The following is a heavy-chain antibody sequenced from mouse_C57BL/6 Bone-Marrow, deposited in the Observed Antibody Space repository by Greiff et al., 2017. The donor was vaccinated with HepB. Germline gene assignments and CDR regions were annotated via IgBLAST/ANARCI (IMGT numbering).Heavy chain of an antibody. Sequence: ESGPGLVKPSQSLSLTCSVTGYSITSGYYWNWIRQFPGNKLEWMGYISYDGSNNYNPSLKNRISITRDTSKNQFFLKLNSVTTEDTATYYCARHGSSPTYWYFDVWGTGTTVTVSS. CDR3: ARHGSSPTYWYFDV. J-gene: IGHJ1*03. CDR1: GYSITSGYY. V-gene: IGHV3-6*01. CDR2: ISYDGSN. D-gene: IGHD1-1*01.